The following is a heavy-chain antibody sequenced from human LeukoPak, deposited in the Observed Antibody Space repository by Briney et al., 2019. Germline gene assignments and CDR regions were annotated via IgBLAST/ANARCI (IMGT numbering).Heavy chain of an antibody. D-gene: IGHD4-17*01. CDR3: ASGFGQSSVTNVDY. J-gene: IGHJ4*02. CDR2: MNPNSGNT. Sequence: ASVKVSCKASGYTFTSYDINWVRQATGQGLEWMGWMNPNSGNTGYAQKFQGRVTITRNTSISTAYMELSSLRSEDTAVYYCASGFGQSSVTNVDYWGQGTLVTVSS. CDR1: GYTFTSYD. V-gene: IGHV1-8*01.